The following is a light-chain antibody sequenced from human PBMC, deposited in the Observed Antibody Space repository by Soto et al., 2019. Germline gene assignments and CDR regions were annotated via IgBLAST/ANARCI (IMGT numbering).Light chain of an antibody. V-gene: IGKV3-11*01. J-gene: IGKJ5*01. CDR1: QSISNN. Sequence: ETLMTQSPANLSLSPGETATLSCRARQSISNNLAWYQQKLGQAPRLLIYDASNRATGIPARFSGSGSGTDFTLTISSLEPEDFAVYYCQQRSNWPLTFGQGTRLENK. CDR2: DAS. CDR3: QQRSNWPLT.